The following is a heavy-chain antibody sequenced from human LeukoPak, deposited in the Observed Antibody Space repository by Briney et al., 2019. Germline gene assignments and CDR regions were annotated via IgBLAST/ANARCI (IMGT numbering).Heavy chain of an antibody. CDR2: MSPNSGDT. CDR1: GYTFTSYD. J-gene: IGHJ4*02. Sequence: ASVKVSCKASGYTFTSYDFNWVRQATGQRPEWMGWMSPNSGDTGYAQKFQDRVTMTRNTSISTAHMELSSLRSDDTAVYYCARSPPNWGYDYWGPGTLVTVSS. V-gene: IGHV1-8*01. CDR3: ARSPPNWGYDY. D-gene: IGHD7-27*01.